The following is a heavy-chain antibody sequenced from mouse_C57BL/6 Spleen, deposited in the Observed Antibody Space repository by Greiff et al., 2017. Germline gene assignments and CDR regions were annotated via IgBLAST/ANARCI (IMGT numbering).Heavy chain of an antibody. Sequence: EVKLMESGPGLVKPSQSLSLTCSVTGYSITSGYYWNWIRQFPGNKLEWMGYISYDGSNNYNPSLKNRISITRDTSKNQFFLKLNSVTTEDTATYYCARDRLRFLAYWGQGTLVTVSA. V-gene: IGHV3-6*01. CDR3: ARDRLRFLAY. CDR1: GYSITSGYY. CDR2: ISYDGSN. D-gene: IGHD1-1*01. J-gene: IGHJ3*01.